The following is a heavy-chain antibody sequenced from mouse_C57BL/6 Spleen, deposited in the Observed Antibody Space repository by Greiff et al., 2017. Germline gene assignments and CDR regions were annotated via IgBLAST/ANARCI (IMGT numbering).Heavy chain of an antibody. CDR3: ARHGYYGY. CDR1: GYTFTDYY. J-gene: IGHJ2*01. V-gene: IGHV1-26*01. Sequence: VQLQQSGPELVKPGASVKISCKASGYTFTDYYMNWVKQSHGKSLEWIGDINPNNGGTSYNQKFKGKATLTVDKSSSTAYMELRILTSEDSAVYYCARHGYYGYWGQGTTLTVSS. CDR2: INPNNGGT. D-gene: IGHD2-3*01.